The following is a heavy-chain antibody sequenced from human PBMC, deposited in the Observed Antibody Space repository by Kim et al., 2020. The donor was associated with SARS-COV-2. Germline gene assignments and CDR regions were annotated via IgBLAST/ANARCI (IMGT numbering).Heavy chain of an antibody. J-gene: IGHJ4*02. Sequence: GGSLRLSCAASGFTFSSYAMHWVRQAPGKGLEWVAVISYDGSNKYYADSVKGRFTISRDNSKNTLYLQMNSLRAEDTAVYYCARGNPPLRVWGQGTLVTVSS. CDR1: GFTFSSYA. CDR2: ISYDGSNK. CDR3: ARGNPPLRV. V-gene: IGHV3-30-3*01.